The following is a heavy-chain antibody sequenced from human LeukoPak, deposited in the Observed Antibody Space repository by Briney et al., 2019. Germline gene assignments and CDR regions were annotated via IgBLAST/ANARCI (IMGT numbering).Heavy chain of an antibody. J-gene: IGHJ6*04. Sequence: ASVKVSCKASGYTFTSYAMHWVRQAPGQRLEWMGWINAGNGNTKYSQKFQGRVTITRDTSASTACMELSSLRSEDTAVYYCARTRLERLYYYYGMDVWGKGTTVTVSS. D-gene: IGHD1-1*01. CDR2: INAGNGNT. CDR3: ARTRLERLYYYYGMDV. CDR1: GYTFTSYA. V-gene: IGHV1-3*01.